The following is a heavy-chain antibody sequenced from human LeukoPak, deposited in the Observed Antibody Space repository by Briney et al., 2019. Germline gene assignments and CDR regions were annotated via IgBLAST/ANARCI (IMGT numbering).Heavy chain of an antibody. D-gene: IGHD2-15*01. CDR3: ARVGCSGGSCYSDAFDI. V-gene: IGHV4-59*01. Sequence: SETLSLTCTVSGGSISSYYWSWIRQPPGKGLEWIGYIYYSGSTNYNPSLKSRVTISVETSKNQSSLKLSSVTAADTAVYYCARVGCSGGSCYSDAFDIWGQGTMVTVSS. CDR1: GGSISSYY. CDR2: IYYSGST. J-gene: IGHJ3*02.